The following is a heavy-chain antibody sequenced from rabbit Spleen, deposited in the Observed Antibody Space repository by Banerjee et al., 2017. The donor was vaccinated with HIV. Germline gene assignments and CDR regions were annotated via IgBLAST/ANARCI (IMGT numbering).Heavy chain of an antibody. Sequence: QEQLVESGGDLVKPGASLTLTCTASGFSFSSSYYMCWVRQAPGKGLECIACIYTGASGSTYYATWAKGRFTISKTSSTTVTLQVTSLTAADTATYFCARDLTGVIGWNFGWWGPGTLVTVS. CDR2: IYTGASGST. CDR3: ARDLTGVIGWNFGW. V-gene: IGHV1S45*01. CDR1: GFSFSSSYY. J-gene: IGHJ4*01. D-gene: IGHD1-1*01.